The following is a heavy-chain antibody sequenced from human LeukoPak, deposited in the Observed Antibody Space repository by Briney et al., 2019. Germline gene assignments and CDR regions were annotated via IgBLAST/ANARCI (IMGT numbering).Heavy chain of an antibody. J-gene: IGHJ4*02. CDR2: INPDGSTT. CDR3: ARGRYGDYH. CDR1: GFTFSSYA. V-gene: IGHV3-74*01. Sequence: QSGGSLRLSCAASGFTFSSYAMSWVRQAPGKGLVWVSGINPDGSTTTYADSVKGRFTISRENAKSTLYLHMNILRVEDTAVYYCARGRYGDYHWGQGILVTVSS. D-gene: IGHD4-17*01.